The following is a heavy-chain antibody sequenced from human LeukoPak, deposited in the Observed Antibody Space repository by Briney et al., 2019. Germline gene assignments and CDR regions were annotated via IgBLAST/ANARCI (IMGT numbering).Heavy chain of an antibody. Sequence: SVKVSCKASGGTFSSYAISWVRQAPGQGLEWMGGIIPIFGTANYAQKFQGRVTITADESTSTAYMELSSLRSEDTAVYYCARHSSYYDFWSGYYTSNWFDPRGQGTLVTVSS. J-gene: IGHJ5*02. CDR1: GGTFSSYA. D-gene: IGHD3-3*01. V-gene: IGHV1-69*01. CDR3: ARHSSYYDFWSGYYTSNWFDP. CDR2: IIPIFGTA.